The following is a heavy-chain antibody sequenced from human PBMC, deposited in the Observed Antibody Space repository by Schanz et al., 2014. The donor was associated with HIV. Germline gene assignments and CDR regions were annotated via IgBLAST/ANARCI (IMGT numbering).Heavy chain of an antibody. CDR2: MSHDGFSK. J-gene: IGHJ5*02. Sequence: QVQLVESGGGVVKPGKSLRVSCAASGLTFSSSIMHWVRQAPGKGLEWVAGMSHDGFSKYFADSVKGRFAISREDSKNTVHLQMDSLRSEDTAMYYCAANNYYGSGSHSAWGQGTLVTVST. D-gene: IGHD3-10*01. CDR3: AANNYYGSGSHSA. V-gene: IGHV3-30*09. CDR1: GLTFSSSI.